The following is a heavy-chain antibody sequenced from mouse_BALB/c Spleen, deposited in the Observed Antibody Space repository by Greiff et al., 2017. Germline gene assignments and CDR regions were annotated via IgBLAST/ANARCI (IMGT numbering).Heavy chain of an antibody. V-gene: IGHV3-2*02. CDR3: ARITTLGFAY. J-gene: IGHJ3*01. CDR1: GYSITSDYA. Sequence: EVMLVESGPGLVKPSQSLSLTCTVTGYSITSDYAWNWIRQFPGNKLEWMGYISYSGSTSYNPSLKSRISITRDTSKNQFFLQLNSVTTEDTATYYCARITTLGFAYWGQGTLVTVSA. CDR2: ISYSGST. D-gene: IGHD2-12*01.